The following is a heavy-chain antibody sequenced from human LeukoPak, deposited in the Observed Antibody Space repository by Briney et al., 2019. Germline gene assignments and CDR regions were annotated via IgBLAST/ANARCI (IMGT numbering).Heavy chain of an antibody. Sequence: SETLSLTCTVSGGSISPYYWSWIRQPPGKGLEWIGYIYYSGTTNYNPSLKSRVTISVDTSNNHLSLRLTSVTAAETALYYFARQYYHYFGLDVRGQGTTITVSS. CDR2: IYYSGTT. V-gene: IGHV4-59*08. CDR3: ARQYYHYFGLDV. J-gene: IGHJ6*02. CDR1: GGSISPYY.